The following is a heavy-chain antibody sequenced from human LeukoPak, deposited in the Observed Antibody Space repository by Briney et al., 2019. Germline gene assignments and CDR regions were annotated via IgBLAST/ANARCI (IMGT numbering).Heavy chain of an antibody. V-gene: IGHV3-21*01. D-gene: IGHD4-11*01. CDR1: GFTFSSYS. J-gene: IGHJ6*03. CDR2: ISSSSSYI. Sequence: GGSLRLSCAASGFTFSSYSMNWVRQAPGKGLEWVSSISSSSSYIYYADSVKGRFTTSRDNAKNSLYLQMNSLRAEDTAVYYCAGDTTVTTRYYYYMDVWGKGTTVTVSS. CDR3: AGDTTVTTRYYYYMDV.